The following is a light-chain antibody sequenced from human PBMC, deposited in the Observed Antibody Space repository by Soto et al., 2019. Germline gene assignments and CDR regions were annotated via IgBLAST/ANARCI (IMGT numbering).Light chain of an antibody. Sequence: DIQMTQSPSTLSASVGDRVTITCRASQSISSWLAWYQQKPGKAPKLLIYDAFSLESGVPSRFSGSGSGTEFTLTISSLQPDDFATYYCQQYNSYGTFGQGTKV. CDR3: QQYNSYGT. CDR1: QSISSW. J-gene: IGKJ1*01. V-gene: IGKV1-5*01. CDR2: DAF.